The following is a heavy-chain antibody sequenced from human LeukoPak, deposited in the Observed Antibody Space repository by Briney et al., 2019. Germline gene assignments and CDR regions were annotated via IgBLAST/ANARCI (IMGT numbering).Heavy chain of an antibody. Sequence: GGSLRLSCAASGFTFNSYAMSWVRQAPGKGLEWVSAISGSGGNTYYADSVKGRFTISRDNSKNALYLQMNSLRAEDTAVYYCAKSDDILTGYPYGMDVWGKGTTVTVSS. CDR3: AKSDDILTGYPYGMDV. CDR1: GFTFNSYA. D-gene: IGHD3-9*01. V-gene: IGHV3-23*01. CDR2: ISGSGGNT. J-gene: IGHJ6*04.